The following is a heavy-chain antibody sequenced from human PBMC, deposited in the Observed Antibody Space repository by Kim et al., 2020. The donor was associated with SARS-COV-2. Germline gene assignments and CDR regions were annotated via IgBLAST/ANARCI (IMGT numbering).Heavy chain of an antibody. Sequence: GGSLRLSCAASGFTFDDYAMHWVRQAPGKGLEWVSLISGDGGSTYYADSVKGRFTISRDNSKNSLYLQMNSLRTEDTALYYCAKDVSPRIAVAEIDYWGQGTLVTVSS. CDR3: AKDVSPRIAVAEIDY. V-gene: IGHV3-43*02. CDR2: ISGDGGST. J-gene: IGHJ4*02. D-gene: IGHD6-19*01. CDR1: GFTFDDYA.